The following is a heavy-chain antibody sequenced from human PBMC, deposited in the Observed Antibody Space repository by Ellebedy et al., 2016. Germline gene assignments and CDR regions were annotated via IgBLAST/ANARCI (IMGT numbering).Heavy chain of an antibody. J-gene: IGHJ5*02. CDR2: ISGSGGST. D-gene: IGHD2-21*02. CDR3: AKDSRAYCGGDCYYDNWFDP. V-gene: IGHV3-23*01. Sequence: GESLKISXAASGFTFSSYSMNWVRQAPGKGLEWVSAISGSGGSTYYADSVKGRFTISRDNSKNTLYLQMNSLRAEDTAVYYCAKDSRAYCGGDCYYDNWFDPWGQGTLVTVSS. CDR1: GFTFSSYS.